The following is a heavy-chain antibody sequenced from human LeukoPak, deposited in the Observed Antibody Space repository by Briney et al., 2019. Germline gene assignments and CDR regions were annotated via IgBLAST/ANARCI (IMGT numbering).Heavy chain of an antibody. D-gene: IGHD4-17*01. CDR2: ISYDGSNK. CDR3: ASLNGDPPSFHYGMDV. V-gene: IGHV3-30*04. J-gene: IGHJ6*04. Sequence: PGGSLRLSCAASGFTFSSYAMHWVRQAPGKGLEWVAVISYDGSNKYYADSVKGRFTISRDNSKNTLYLQMNSLRAEDTAVYYCASLNGDPPSFHYGMDVWGKGTTVTVSS. CDR1: GFTFSSYA.